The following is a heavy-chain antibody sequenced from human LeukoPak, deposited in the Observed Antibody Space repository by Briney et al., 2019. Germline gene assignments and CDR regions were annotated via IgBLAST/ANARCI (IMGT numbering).Heavy chain of an antibody. J-gene: IGHJ5*02. CDR2: IYYSGST. CDR3: ARGPPEYCSGGSCYGNWFDP. V-gene: IGHV4-31*03. CDR1: GGSISSGGYY. D-gene: IGHD2-15*01. Sequence: SETLSLTCTVSGGSISSGGYYWSWIRQHPGKGLEWIGYIYYSGSTYYNPSLKSRVTISVDTPKNQFSLKLSSVTAADTAVYYCARGPPEYCSGGSCYGNWFDPWGQGTLVTVSS.